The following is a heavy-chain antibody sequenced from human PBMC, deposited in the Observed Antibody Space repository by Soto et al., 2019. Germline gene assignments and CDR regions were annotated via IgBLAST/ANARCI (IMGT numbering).Heavy chain of an antibody. V-gene: IGHV3-7*03. J-gene: IGHJ4*01. CDR3: GCWGGHDDNY. CDR2: IRPDGSET. CDR1: GFTFTDFY. Sequence: EVQLVQSGGGLVQPGGSLRLSCVGSGFTFTDFYMNWVRQAPGKGLEWVANIRPDGSETNYVESVKGRFTTPRDNAKNSLFRQMISLRADYTAVYYCGCWGGHDDNYWGHGILVTVSS. D-gene: IGHD3-16*01.